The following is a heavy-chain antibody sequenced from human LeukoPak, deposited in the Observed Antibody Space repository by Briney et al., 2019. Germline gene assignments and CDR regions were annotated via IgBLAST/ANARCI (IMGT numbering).Heavy chain of an antibody. J-gene: IGHJ4*02. V-gene: IGHV4-39*01. Sequence: PSETLSLTCSVSGGSIYTRAYYGVGIGQPPGKGLKGMGSIYFSGVTYYSESLNNRVSLSPSANHFSLELKSVIAADTAMYYCARQVKKYFDWLPRGYFDYWGQGVLVSVSS. CDR2: IYFSGVT. CDR3: ARQVKKYFDWLPRGYFDY. CDR1: GGSIYTRAYY. D-gene: IGHD3-9*01.